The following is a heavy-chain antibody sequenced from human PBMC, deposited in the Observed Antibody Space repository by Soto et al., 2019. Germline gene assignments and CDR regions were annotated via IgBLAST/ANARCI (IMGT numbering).Heavy chain of an antibody. D-gene: IGHD2-2*01. CDR1: GGTFSSYA. Sequence: QVQLVQSGAEVKKPGSSVKVSCKASGGTFSSYAISWVRQAPGQGLEWMGGIIPIFGTANYAQKFQGRVTITADESTSPAYMELSSRRSEDTAVYYCARELHQLRAWNWFDPWGQGTLVTVSS. CDR2: IIPIFGTA. V-gene: IGHV1-69*01. J-gene: IGHJ5*02. CDR3: ARELHQLRAWNWFDP.